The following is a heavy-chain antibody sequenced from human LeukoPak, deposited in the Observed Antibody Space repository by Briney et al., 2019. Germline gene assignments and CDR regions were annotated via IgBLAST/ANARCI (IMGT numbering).Heavy chain of an antibody. V-gene: IGHV3-48*03. CDR3: ARVRTTDTLTGYKQELDY. CDR2: ISAGAGVI. Sequence: PGGSLRLSCAASGFTFSDYEMNWVRQAPEKGLEWVSYISAGAGVIFYADSVKGRFSITRDNAKTSLFLQMNSLRAEDTAVYYCARVRTTDTLTGYKQELDYWGRGTLVTVSS. CDR1: GFTFSDYE. D-gene: IGHD3-9*01. J-gene: IGHJ4*02.